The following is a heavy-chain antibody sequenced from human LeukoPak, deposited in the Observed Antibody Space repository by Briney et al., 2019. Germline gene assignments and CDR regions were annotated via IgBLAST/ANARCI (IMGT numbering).Heavy chain of an antibody. CDR1: GFTFSSYA. D-gene: IGHD3-10*01. J-gene: IGHJ4*02. Sequence: GRSLRLSCAASGFTFSSYAMHWVRQAPGKGLEWVAVISYDGSNKYYADSVKGRFTISRDNSKNTLYLQMNSLRAEDTAVYYCAKDFRAARYGSGSSYADYWGQGTLVTVSS. CDR2: ISYDGSNK. V-gene: IGHV3-30-3*01. CDR3: AKDFRAARYGSGSSYADY.